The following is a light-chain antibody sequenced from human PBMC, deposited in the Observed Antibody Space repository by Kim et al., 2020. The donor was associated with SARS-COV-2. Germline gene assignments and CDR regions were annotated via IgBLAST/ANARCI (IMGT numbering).Light chain of an antibody. J-gene: IGKJ4*01. CDR3: LQDYNYPLT. CDR1: QGIRND. Sequence: SVSVGDRVTITCRASQGIRNDLGWYQQKPGKAPKLLIYAASSLQSGVPSRFSGSGSGTDFTLTISSLQPEDFATYYCLQDYNYPLTFGGGTKVEI. CDR2: AAS. V-gene: IGKV1-6*01.